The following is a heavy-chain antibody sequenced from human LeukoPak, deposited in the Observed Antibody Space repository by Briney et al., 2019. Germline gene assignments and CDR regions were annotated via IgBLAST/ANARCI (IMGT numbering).Heavy chain of an antibody. V-gene: IGHV4-31*03. CDR2: IYYSGST. J-gene: IGHJ6*02. CDR3: ARGPQLAPGYYYYGMDV. D-gene: IGHD6-13*01. Sequence: SETLSLTCTVSGGSISSGGYYWSWIRQHPGKGLEWIVYIYYSGSTYYNPSLKSRVTISVDTSKNQFSLKLSSVTAADTAVYYCARGPQLAPGYYYYGMDVWGQGTTVTVSS. CDR1: GGSISSGGYY.